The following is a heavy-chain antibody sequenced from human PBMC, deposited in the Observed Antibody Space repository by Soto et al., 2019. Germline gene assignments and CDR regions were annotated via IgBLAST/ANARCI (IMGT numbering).Heavy chain of an antibody. CDR2: ISSSSSFI. CDR1: GFTFSSYS. Sequence: EVLLVESGGGLVKPGGSLRLSCAASGFTFSSYSMNWVRQAPGKGLEWVSSISSSSSFIYYADSLKGRFTISRDNAKNSLYLQMNSLRAKDTAVYYCARDLHDYVSFRFDPWGQGTLVTVSS. CDR3: ARDLHDYVSFRFDP. D-gene: IGHD3-16*01. V-gene: IGHV3-21*01. J-gene: IGHJ5*02.